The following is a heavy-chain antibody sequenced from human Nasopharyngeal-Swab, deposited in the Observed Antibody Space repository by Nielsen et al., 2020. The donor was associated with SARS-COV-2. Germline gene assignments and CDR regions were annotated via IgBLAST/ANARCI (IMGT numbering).Heavy chain of an antibody. J-gene: IGHJ4*02. Sequence: GESLKISCAASGFTFSSYGMHWVRPAPGKGLEWVAVIWYDGSNKYYADSVKGRFTISRDNSKNTLYLQMNSLRAEDTAVYYCARDLDGPYYYDSSGFPDYWGQGTLVTVSS. CDR2: IWYDGSNK. D-gene: IGHD3-22*01. CDR3: ARDLDGPYYYDSSGFPDY. CDR1: GFTFSSYG. V-gene: IGHV3-33*01.